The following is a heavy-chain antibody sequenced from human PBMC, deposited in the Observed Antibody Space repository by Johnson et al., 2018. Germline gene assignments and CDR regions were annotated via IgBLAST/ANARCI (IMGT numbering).Heavy chain of an antibody. CDR3: IEGGPRGYYGMDV. J-gene: IGHJ6*02. Sequence: QLVQSGGGLVKPGGSLXLSCAASGFTFSNAWMSWVRQAPGKGLEWVGRIKSKTDGGTTDYAAPVKGRFTISRDDSKNTLYLQMNSRKTEDTAVYYCIEGGPRGYYGMDVWGQGTTVTVSS. CDR2: IKSKTDGGTT. V-gene: IGHV3-15*01. CDR1: GFTFSNAW. D-gene: IGHD3-16*01.